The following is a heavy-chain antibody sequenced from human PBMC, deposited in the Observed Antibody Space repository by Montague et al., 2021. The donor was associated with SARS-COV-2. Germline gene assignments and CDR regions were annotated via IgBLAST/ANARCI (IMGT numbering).Heavy chain of an antibody. J-gene: IGHJ5*02. CDR1: GGSISSGGFY. CDR3: ARGAAMVQGAGNWFDP. V-gene: IGHV4-31*03. D-gene: IGHD3-10*01. CDR2: VYYSGIT. Sequence: TLSLTCTVSGGSISSGGFYWTWIRQHPGKGLEWIGYVYYSGITYYNPSLKSRVSISLARSKNQFSLNVTSVTAADTAVYYCARGAAMVQGAGNWFDPWGQGTLVTVS.